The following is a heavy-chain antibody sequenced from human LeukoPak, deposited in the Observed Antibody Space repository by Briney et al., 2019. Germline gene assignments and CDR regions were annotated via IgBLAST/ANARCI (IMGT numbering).Heavy chain of an antibody. CDR3: AGNWGSRYYYYYYMDV. V-gene: IGHV4-4*07. Sequence: SETLSLTCTASGGSISSYYWSWIRQPAGKGLEWIGRIYTSGSTNYNPSLKSRVTVSVDTSKNQFSLKLSSVTAADTAVYYCAGNWGSRYYYYYYMDVWGKGTTVTVSS. D-gene: IGHD7-27*01. CDR2: IYTSGST. J-gene: IGHJ6*03. CDR1: GGSISSYY.